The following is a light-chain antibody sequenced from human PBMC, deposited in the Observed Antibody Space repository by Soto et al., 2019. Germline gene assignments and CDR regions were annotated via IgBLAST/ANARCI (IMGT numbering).Light chain of an antibody. Sequence: DIQMTQSPSTLSGSLVDRVTITCRASQSISAYLNWYQQKPGKAPKLLIYAASTLQSGVPSRFSGSGSGTDFTLTISCLQSEDLAPYYCQQYYSYPLTFRRGPKVDIK. CDR2: AAS. J-gene: IGKJ4*01. CDR1: QSISAY. CDR3: QQYYSYPLT. V-gene: IGKV1-39*01.